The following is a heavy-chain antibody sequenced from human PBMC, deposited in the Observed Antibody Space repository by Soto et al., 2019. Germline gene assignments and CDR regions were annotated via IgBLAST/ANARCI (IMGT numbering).Heavy chain of an antibody. CDR1: GFTFSSHS. CDR3: ARGATIPVAGPSFDY. V-gene: IGHV3-30-3*01. J-gene: IGHJ4*02. Sequence: QVQLVESGGGVAQPGRSLRLSCAASGFTFSSHSMHWVRQAPGKGLEWVAVISFDGSYKYYADSVKGRFTISRDNSKNTQYLQRNSLSAEDTAVYYCARGATIPVAGPSFDYWGQGTLVTVSS. CDR2: ISFDGSYK. D-gene: IGHD6-19*01.